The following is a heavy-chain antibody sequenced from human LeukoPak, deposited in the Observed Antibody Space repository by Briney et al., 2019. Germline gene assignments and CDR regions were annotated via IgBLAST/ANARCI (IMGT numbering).Heavy chain of an antibody. CDR3: AVAGTGPFDY. CDR1: GFPFGGYN. D-gene: IGHD6-19*01. CDR2: ISWDGGST. Sequence: PWGSLRLSFAASGFPFGGYNMHWVRPAPGKGLEWVSLISWDGGSTYYADSVKGRFTISRDNSKNSLYLQMNSLRTEDTALYYCAVAGTGPFDYWGQGTLVTVSS. J-gene: IGHJ4*02. V-gene: IGHV3-43*01.